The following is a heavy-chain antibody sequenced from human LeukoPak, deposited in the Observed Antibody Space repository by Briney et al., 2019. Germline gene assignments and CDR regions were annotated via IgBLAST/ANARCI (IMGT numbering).Heavy chain of an antibody. CDR2: ISSSSSYI. D-gene: IGHD3-3*01. V-gene: IGHV3-21*01. CDR3: ASTTDYDFWSGYYTFDY. J-gene: IGHJ4*02. CDR1: GFTFSNYA. Sequence: GGSLRLSCAASGFTFSNYAMSWVRQAPGKGLEWVSSISSSSSYIYYADSVKGRFTISRDNAKNSLYLQMNSLRAEDTAVYYCASTTDYDFWSGYYTFDYWGQGTLVTVSS.